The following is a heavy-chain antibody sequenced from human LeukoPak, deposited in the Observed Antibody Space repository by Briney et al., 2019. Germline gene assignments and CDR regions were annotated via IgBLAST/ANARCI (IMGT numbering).Heavy chain of an antibody. J-gene: IGHJ2*01. CDR1: GFTFSSYE. V-gene: IGHV3-48*03. D-gene: IGHD5-18*01. CDR2: ISSSGSTI. Sequence: GGSLRLSCAASGFTFSSYEMNWVRQAPGKGLEWVSYISSSGSTIYYADSVKGRFTISRDNAKSSLYLQMNSLRAEDTAVYYCAIILTSTWIQPEGYFDLWGRSTLVTVSS. CDR3: AIILTSTWIQPEGYFDL.